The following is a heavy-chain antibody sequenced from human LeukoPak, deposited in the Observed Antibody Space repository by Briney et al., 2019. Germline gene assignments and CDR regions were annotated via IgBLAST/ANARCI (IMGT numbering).Heavy chain of an antibody. CDR3: ARAPSGSGFSFDY. V-gene: IGHV5-51*01. D-gene: IGHD3-22*01. Sequence: GESLKISCKGSGYSFANYWIGWVRQMPGKGLEWMGVFYPGDSDTRYSPSFQGQVTISADKSINTAYLQWSRLKASDTAMYYCARAPSGSGFSFDYWGQGTLVTVSS. CDR1: GYSFANYW. CDR2: FYPGDSDT. J-gene: IGHJ4*02.